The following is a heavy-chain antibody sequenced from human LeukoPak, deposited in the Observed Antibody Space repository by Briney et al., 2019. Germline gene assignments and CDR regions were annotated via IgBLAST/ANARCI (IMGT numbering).Heavy chain of an antibody. CDR3: ARVKAEDYYDSSGYFGY. CDR2: IYYSGST. D-gene: IGHD3-22*01. V-gene: IGHV4-39*07. Sequence: SETLSLTCTVSGGSISSSSYYWGWIRQPPGKGLEWIGSIYYSGSTYYNPSLKRRVTISVDTSKNQFSLKLSSVTAADMAVYYCARVKAEDYYDSSGYFGYWGQGTLVTVSS. CDR1: GGSISSSSYY. J-gene: IGHJ4*02.